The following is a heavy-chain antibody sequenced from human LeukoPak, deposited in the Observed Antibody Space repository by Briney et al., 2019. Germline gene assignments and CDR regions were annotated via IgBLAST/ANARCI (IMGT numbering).Heavy chain of an antibody. D-gene: IGHD4-17*01. V-gene: IGHV1-69*13. CDR3: ATDPHTTGGNY. CDR2: IIPIFGTA. J-gene: IGHJ4*02. CDR1: GGTFSSYA. Sequence: ASAKVSCKASGGTFSSYAISWVRQAPGQGLEWMGGIIPIFGTANYAQKFQGRVTITADESTSTAYMELSSLRSEDTAVYYCATDPHTTGGNYWGQGTLVSVSS.